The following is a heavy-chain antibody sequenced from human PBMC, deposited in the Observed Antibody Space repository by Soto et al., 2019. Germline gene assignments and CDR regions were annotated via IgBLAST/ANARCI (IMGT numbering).Heavy chain of an antibody. CDR2: ISPYNGTT. CDR3: ARDFYDILTGSHGWFDP. V-gene: IGHV1-18*04. Sequence: ASVKVSCKASGYTFTTYGISWVRQAPGQGLEWMGWISPYNGTTKYAEKFQGRVTITRDTSASTAYMELSSLRSEDTAVYYCARDFYDILTGSHGWFDPWGQGTLVTVSS. CDR1: GYTFTTYG. J-gene: IGHJ5*02. D-gene: IGHD3-9*01.